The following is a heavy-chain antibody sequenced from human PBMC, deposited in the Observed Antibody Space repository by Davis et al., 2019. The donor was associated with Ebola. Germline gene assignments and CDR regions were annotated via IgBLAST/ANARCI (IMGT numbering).Heavy chain of an antibody. CDR2: IYYSGST. Sequence: GSLRLSCAVSGGSISSGGYSWSWIRQPPGKGLGWIGYIYYSGSTNYNPSLKSRVTILLDTSKNQFSLKLSSVTAADTAVYYCAKYYDFWSGYYLDWGQGTLVTVSS. V-gene: IGHV4-61*08. CDR1: GGSISSGGYS. J-gene: IGHJ4*02. CDR3: AKYYDFWSGYYLD. D-gene: IGHD3-3*01.